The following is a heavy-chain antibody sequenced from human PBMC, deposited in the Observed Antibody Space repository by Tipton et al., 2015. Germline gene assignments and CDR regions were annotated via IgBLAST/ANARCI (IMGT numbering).Heavy chain of an antibody. D-gene: IGHD4-23*01. CDR2: LYFSGST. V-gene: IGHV4-39*07. J-gene: IGHJ4*02. CDR1: GGSISSSSYY. Sequence: TLSLTCTVSGGSISSSSYYWAWIRQPPGKGLEWIGSLYFSGSTYYNPSLKSRVTISIDRFKNQFSLKMRSVTATDTAVYYCARARGRHGGLFDSWGQGTLVTVSS. CDR3: ARARGRHGGLFDS.